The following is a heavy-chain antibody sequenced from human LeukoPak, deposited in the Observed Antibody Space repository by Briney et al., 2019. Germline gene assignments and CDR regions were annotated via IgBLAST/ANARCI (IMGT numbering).Heavy chain of an antibody. J-gene: IGHJ4*02. CDR1: GFTFSSYW. V-gene: IGHV3-21*01. CDR3: ARIIYSYGYGSIFDY. CDR2: ISSSSSYI. Sequence: PGGSLRLSCAASGFTFSSYWMHWVRQAPGKGLEWVSSISSSSSYIYYADSVKGRFTISRDNAKNSLYLQMNSLRAEDTAVYYCARIIYSYGYGSIFDYWGQGTLVTVSS. D-gene: IGHD5-18*01.